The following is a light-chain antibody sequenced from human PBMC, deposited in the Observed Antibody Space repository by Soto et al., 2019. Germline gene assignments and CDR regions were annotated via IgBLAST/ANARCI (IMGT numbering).Light chain of an antibody. CDR2: GAS. V-gene: IGKV3-15*01. CDR3: QQYHNWPSWT. CDR1: QNIISN. J-gene: IGKJ1*01. Sequence: EIVMTQSPATLSVFPGERATVSCRASQNIISNLAWYQQKPGQAPSLLIYGASTREKGVPARFSGSGSGTEFTLTISSLQSEDSAVYYCQQYHNWPSWTFGQGTKVEMK.